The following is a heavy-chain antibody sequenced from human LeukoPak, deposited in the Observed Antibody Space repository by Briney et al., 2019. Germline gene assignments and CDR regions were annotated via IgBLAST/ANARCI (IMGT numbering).Heavy chain of an antibody. V-gene: IGHV3-30-3*02. CDR3: AKDSNGWYQRGSNYFDY. D-gene: IGHD6-19*01. CDR1: GFTFSNYA. CDR2: ISYDGSNK. J-gene: IGHJ4*02. Sequence: GGSLRLSCAASGFTFSNYAIHWVRQVPGKGLEWVAVISYDGSNKYYADSVKGRFTISRDNSKNTLYLQMNSLRAEDTAEYYCAKDSNGWYQRGSNYFDYWGQGTLVTVSS.